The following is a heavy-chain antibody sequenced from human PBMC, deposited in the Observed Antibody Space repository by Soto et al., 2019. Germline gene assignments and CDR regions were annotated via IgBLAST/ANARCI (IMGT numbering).Heavy chain of an antibody. V-gene: IGHV3-23*01. CDR2: ISAGGGTT. CDR1: GFTFSSYA. CDR3: AKGLSGPPGYFDY. Sequence: TGGSLRLSCAASGFTFSSYAMSWVRQAPGKGLEWVSAISAGGGTTYDADSVKGRFSISRDNSKNTLYLQMNSLRADDTAFYYCAKGLSGPPGYFDYWGRGTLVTVSS. J-gene: IGHJ4*02.